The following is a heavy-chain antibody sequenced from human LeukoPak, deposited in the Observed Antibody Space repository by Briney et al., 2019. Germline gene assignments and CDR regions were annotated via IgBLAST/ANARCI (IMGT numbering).Heavy chain of an antibody. Sequence: PGGPLRLSCGASGFTFSSYGMHWVRQAPGKGLEWVAVIWYDGSNKYYADSVKGRFTISRDNSKNTLYLQMNSLRAEDTAVYYCARDLLGYFDYWGQGTLVTVSS. CDR2: IWYDGSNK. D-gene: IGHD7-27*01. J-gene: IGHJ4*02. V-gene: IGHV3-33*01. CDR3: ARDLLGYFDY. CDR1: GFTFSSYG.